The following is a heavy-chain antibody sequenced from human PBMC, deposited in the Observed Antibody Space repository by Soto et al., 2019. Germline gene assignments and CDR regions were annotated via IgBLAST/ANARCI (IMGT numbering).Heavy chain of an antibody. CDR1: GYTFKDYD. CDR2: MNTNSGNT. J-gene: IGHJ2*01. V-gene: IGHV1-8*01. Sequence: QVQLLQSGAEVKKPGTSVRVSCRASGYTFKDYDINWVRRATGQGLEWMGWMNTNSGNTAYARKFHDRTTMTRSASARTAFMELSSLTTEDTAVYYCARCMTGSLWCFDLWGSGTQVTVSS. D-gene: IGHD3-10*01. CDR3: ARCMTGSLWCFDL.